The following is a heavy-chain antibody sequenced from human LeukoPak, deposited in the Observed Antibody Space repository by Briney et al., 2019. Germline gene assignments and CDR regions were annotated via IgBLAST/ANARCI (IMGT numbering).Heavy chain of an antibody. V-gene: IGHV3-30*04. Sequence: GGSLRLSCAASGFTFHDYTMHWVRQAPGKGLEWVAIISNDGKTKYYADSVKARFSVSRDKSKNSVYLQMNSLTTEDTAVYFCARDQWDLDHWGQGTLVIVSS. J-gene: IGHJ4*02. D-gene: IGHD1-26*01. CDR2: ISNDGKTK. CDR1: GFTFHDYT. CDR3: ARDQWDLDH.